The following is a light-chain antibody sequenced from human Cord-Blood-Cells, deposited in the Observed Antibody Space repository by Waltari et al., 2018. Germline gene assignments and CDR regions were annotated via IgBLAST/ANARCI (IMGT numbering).Light chain of an antibody. Sequence: SYELTQPSSVSVSPGQTARITCSGDVLAKKYARWFQQKPGQAPVLVIYKDSERPSGVPDRFSGSKSGNTASLTISGLQAEDEADYYCCSYAGSVVFGGGTKLTVL. CDR3: CSYAGSVV. V-gene: IGLV3-27*01. J-gene: IGLJ2*01. CDR2: KDS. CDR1: VLAKKY.